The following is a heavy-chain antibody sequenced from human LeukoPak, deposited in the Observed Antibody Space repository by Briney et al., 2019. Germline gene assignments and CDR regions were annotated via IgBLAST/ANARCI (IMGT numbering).Heavy chain of an antibody. V-gene: IGHV4-39*07. CDR2: INHSGST. J-gene: IGHJ4*02. D-gene: IGHD6-19*01. Sequence: SETLSLTCTVSGGSISSSSYYWSWIRQPPGKGLEWIGEINHSGSTNYNPSLKSRVTISVDTSKNQFSLKLSSVTAADTAVYYCASYSSGCDYWGQGTLVTVSS. CDR3: ASYSSGCDY. CDR1: GGSISSSSYY.